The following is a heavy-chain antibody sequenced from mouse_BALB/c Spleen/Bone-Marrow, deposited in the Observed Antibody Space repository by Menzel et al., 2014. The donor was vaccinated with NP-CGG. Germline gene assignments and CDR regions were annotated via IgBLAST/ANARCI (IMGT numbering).Heavy chain of an antibody. Sequence: QVQLQQSGPDLVAPSQSLSITCTVSGFSLXSYGVHWVRQPPGKGLEWLVVIWSDGSTTYNSALKSRLSISKDNSKSQVFLKMNSLQTDDTAMYYCARQYGNYWYFDVWGAGTTVTVSS. CDR2: IWSDGST. V-gene: IGHV2-6-2*01. CDR1: GFSLXSYG. CDR3: ARQYGNYWYFDV. D-gene: IGHD2-10*02. J-gene: IGHJ1*01.